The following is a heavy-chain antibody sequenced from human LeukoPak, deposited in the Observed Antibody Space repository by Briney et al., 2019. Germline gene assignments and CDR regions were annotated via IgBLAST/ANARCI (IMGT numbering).Heavy chain of an antibody. CDR2: ISSSSSYT. CDR1: GFTSSDYY. J-gene: IGHJ4*02. CDR3: ARDSSGSDY. Sequence: PGGSLRLSCAASGFTSSDYYMSWIRQAPGKGLEWVSYISSSSSYTNYADSVKGRFTISRDNAKNSLYLQMNSLRAEDTAVYYCARDSSGSDYWGQGTLVTVSS. V-gene: IGHV3-11*06. D-gene: IGHD6-19*01.